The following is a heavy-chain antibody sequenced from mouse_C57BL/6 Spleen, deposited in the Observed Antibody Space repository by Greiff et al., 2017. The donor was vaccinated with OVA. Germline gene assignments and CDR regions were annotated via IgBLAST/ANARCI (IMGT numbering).Heavy chain of an antibody. J-gene: IGHJ1*03. CDR1: GYAFSSSW. CDR3: ARSIYYGNYAYFDV. V-gene: IGHV1-82*01. CDR2: IYPGDGDT. Sequence: QVQLKESGPELVKPGASVKISCKASGYAFSSSWMNWVKQRPGKGLEWIGRIYPGDGDTNYNGKFKGKATLTADKSSSTAYMQLSSLTSEDSAVYFCARSIYYGNYAYFDVWGTGTTVTVSS. D-gene: IGHD2-1*01.